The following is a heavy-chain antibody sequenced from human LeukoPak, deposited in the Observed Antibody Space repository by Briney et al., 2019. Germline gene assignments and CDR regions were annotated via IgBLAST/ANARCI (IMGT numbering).Heavy chain of an antibody. D-gene: IGHD2-15*01. CDR2: ISSSGKYI. J-gene: IGHJ4*02. CDR1: GSTFSSSS. V-gene: IGHV3-21*01. CDR3: ARDLGARISCYSH. Sequence: GGSLRLSCAASGSTFSSSSMNWVRQAPGKGLEWVSSISSSGKYIYYPDSMKGRFTVSRDNAKDSLSLQMNSLRAEDTAIYYCARDLGARISCYSHWGQETLVTVSS.